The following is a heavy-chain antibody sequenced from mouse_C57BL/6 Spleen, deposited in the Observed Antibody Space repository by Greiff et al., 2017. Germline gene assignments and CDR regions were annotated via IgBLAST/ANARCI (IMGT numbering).Heavy chain of an antibody. D-gene: IGHD3-3*01. CDR1: GYAFSSYW. V-gene: IGHV1-80*01. Sequence: VKLVESGAELVKPGASVKISCKASGYAFSSYWMNWVKQRPGKGLEWIGQIYPGDGDTNYNGKFKGKATLTADKSSSTAYMQLSSLTSEDSAVYFCARRGTGWYFDVWGTGTTVTVSS. CDR3: ARRGTGWYFDV. CDR2: IYPGDGDT. J-gene: IGHJ1*03.